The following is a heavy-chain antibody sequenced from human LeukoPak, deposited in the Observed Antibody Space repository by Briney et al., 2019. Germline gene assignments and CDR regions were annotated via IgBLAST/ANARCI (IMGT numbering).Heavy chain of an antibody. Sequence: GGSLRRSCAASGFTFSSYGMHWVRQAPGKGLEWVAVIWFDGSDKYYADSVKGRFTISRDSSKNTLYLQMNSLRADDTAVYYCARRSGSHFDYWGQGTLVTVSS. J-gene: IGHJ4*02. CDR2: IWFDGSDK. V-gene: IGHV3-33*01. D-gene: IGHD1-26*01. CDR1: GFTFSSYG. CDR3: ARRSGSHFDY.